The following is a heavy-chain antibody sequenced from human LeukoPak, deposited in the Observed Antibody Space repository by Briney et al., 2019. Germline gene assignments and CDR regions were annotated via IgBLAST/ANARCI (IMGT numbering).Heavy chain of an antibody. CDR2: ISWNSGSI. CDR1: GFTFSSYA. CDR3: AKSEMATIPYYFDY. V-gene: IGHV3-9*01. Sequence: PGRSLRLSCAASGFTFSSYAMHWVRQAPGKGLEWVSGISWNSGSIGYADSVKGRFTISRDNAKNSLYLQMNSLRAEDTALYYCAKSEMATIPYYFDYWGQGTLVTVSS. J-gene: IGHJ4*02. D-gene: IGHD5-24*01.